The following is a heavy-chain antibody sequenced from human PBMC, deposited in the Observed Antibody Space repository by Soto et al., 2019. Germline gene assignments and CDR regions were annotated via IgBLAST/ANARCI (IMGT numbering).Heavy chain of an antibody. Sequence: PSETLSLTCTVSGGSISSSSYYWGWIRQPPGKGLEWIGSIYYSGSTYYNPSLKSRVTISVDTSKNQFSLKLSSVTAADTAVYYCARHLLEPAALIPSYYYYYYMDVWGKGTTVTVSS. CDR2: IYYSGST. V-gene: IGHV4-39*01. CDR3: ARHLLEPAALIPSYYYYYYMDV. J-gene: IGHJ6*03. D-gene: IGHD2-2*01. CDR1: GGSISSSSYY.